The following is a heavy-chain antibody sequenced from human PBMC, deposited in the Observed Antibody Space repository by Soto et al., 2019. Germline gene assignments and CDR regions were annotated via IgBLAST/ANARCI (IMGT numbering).Heavy chain of an antibody. J-gene: IGHJ4*02. Sequence: QAQVVQSGAEVRKTGSSVKLSCKASEGTFNSYAIAWVRQAPGQGLEWMGGIIPYYNTLNYAQKFQDRVTITADDSTNTVYMELSSLRSDDAAVYFCASGASRLYPYFFDSWAQGTLVTVSS. CDR3: ASGASRLYPYFFDS. CDR1: EGTFNSYA. CDR2: IIPYYNTL. V-gene: IGHV1-69*01. D-gene: IGHD2-2*01.